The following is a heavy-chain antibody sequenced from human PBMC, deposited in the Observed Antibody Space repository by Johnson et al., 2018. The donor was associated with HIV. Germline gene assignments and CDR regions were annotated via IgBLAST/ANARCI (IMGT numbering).Heavy chain of an antibody. D-gene: IGHD3-10*01. CDR3: GKARSSGSGAFDI. V-gene: IGHV3-30-3*01. Sequence: QEKLVESGGGVVQPGRSLRLSCAASGFTFSSYAMHWVRQAPGKGLEWVAVISYDGSTKYYADSVKGRFTISRDNSKNTLYLQMNSLRAEDTAVYYCGKARSSGSGAFDIWGQGTMVTVSS. CDR1: GFTFSSYA. CDR2: ISYDGSTK. J-gene: IGHJ3*02.